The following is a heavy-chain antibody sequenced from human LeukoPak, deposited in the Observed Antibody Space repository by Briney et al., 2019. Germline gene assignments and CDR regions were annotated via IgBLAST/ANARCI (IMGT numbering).Heavy chain of an antibody. CDR3: AKDTYYDFWRGFDP. V-gene: IGHV3-23*01. CDR1: GFTLSSSA. CDR2: ISGSGGST. Sequence: GGPLRLSCAASGFTLSSSAMNWVRQAPGKGLEWVSAISGSGGSTYYADSVKGRFTISRDNSKNTLYLQMNSLRAEDTAVYYCAKDTYYDFWRGFDPWGQGTLVTVSS. D-gene: IGHD3-3*01. J-gene: IGHJ5*02.